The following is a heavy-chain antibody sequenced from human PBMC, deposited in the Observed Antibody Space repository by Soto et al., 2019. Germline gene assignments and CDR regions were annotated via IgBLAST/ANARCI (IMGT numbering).Heavy chain of an antibody. CDR2: IYYSGST. J-gene: IGHJ4*02. Sequence: PSETLSVTCSVSGDCRSSGDNNWSWISQPPGKGREWIGVIYYSGSTYYNPSLQSRVIISVDTSKNQFSLKLGSVTAADTAFYYCARDNPGDRGNFEYWGQGTLVTVAS. CDR3: ARDNPGDRGNFEY. D-gene: IGHD7-27*01. V-gene: IGHV4-30-4*01. CDR1: GDCRSSGDNN.